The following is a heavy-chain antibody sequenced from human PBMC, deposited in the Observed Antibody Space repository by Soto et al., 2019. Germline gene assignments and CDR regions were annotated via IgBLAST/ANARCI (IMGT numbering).Heavy chain of an antibody. CDR2: VSPPFRTS. J-gene: IGHJ6*02. D-gene: IGHD3-10*01. CDR3: ARVLYYGSGSYSPYGMDV. Sequence: QVQLVRSGAEVKKPGSSVKVSCKTSGVSFNNNGIGWVRQATGHGLEWMGGVSPPFRTSNYARKFQGRISITADASTGTVNMELSSLTSEDTAQYYCARVLYYGSGSYSPYGMDVRGQGTTVTVSS. CDR1: GVSFNNNG. V-gene: IGHV1-69*01.